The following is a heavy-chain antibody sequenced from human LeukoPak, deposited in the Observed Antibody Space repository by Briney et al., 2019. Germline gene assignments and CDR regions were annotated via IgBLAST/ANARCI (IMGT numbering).Heavy chain of an antibody. CDR3: AKEMASGSYVDY. V-gene: IGHV1-58*01. D-gene: IGHD1-26*01. CDR1: GFTLSGSA. CDR2: VIVDSGRT. Sequence: SVKISCKASGFTLSGSAVQWVRQARGQRLEWLGWVIVDSGRTHFLQKLQDRVILTRDMSTNTAYMELTGLTSEDTAVYYCAKEMASGSYVDYWGQGTLVTVSS. J-gene: IGHJ4*02.